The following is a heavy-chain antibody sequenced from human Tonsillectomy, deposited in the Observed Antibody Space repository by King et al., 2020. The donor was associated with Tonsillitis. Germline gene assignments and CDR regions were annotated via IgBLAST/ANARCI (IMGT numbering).Heavy chain of an antibody. Sequence: QLQESGPGLVKPSETLSLTCSVSGGSISNRNYFWGWIRQPPGKGLEWIGSVYYSGSTYYNPSLKSRVTISEDTSKNQFSLKLSSVTAADTAVYYCARSNPPRSYDIVTGYQYYFDYWGQGTLVTVSS. CDR3: ARSNPPRSYDIVTGYQYYFDY. D-gene: IGHD3-9*01. J-gene: IGHJ4*02. CDR1: GGSISNRNYF. CDR2: VYYSGST. V-gene: IGHV4-39*07.